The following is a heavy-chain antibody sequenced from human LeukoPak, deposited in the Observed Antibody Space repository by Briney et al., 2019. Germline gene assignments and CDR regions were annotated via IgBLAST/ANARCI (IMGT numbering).Heavy chain of an antibody. CDR2: INAGIGNS. Sequence: ASVKVSCKTSGYTFTSYAMHWVRQAPGQRPEWMGWINAGIGNSRYSERFQDRITITRDTSASTVHMELSSLRSEDTAVYYCARDMGGSGSYSYWGQGTLVTVSS. CDR3: ARDMGGSGSYSY. CDR1: GYTFTSYA. J-gene: IGHJ4*02. D-gene: IGHD3-10*01. V-gene: IGHV1-3*01.